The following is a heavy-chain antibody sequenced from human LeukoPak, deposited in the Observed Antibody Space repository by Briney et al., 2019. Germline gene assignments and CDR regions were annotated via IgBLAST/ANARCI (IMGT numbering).Heavy chain of an antibody. V-gene: IGHV3-23*01. D-gene: IGHD4-17*01. CDR2: ISDGGRDT. CDR3: AKALYGDYGRFDY. Sequence: GPLRLSSAASGFTFSTYAMSWVRQAPVKGLVWVSTISDGGRDTHYADSVKGRFTISRDNSKNTLYLQMNSLRADDTAVYYCAKALYGDYGRFDYWGQGTLVTVSS. J-gene: IGHJ4*02. CDR1: GFTFSTYA.